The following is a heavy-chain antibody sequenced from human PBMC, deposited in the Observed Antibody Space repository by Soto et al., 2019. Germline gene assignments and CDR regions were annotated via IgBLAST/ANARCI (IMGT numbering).Heavy chain of an antibody. D-gene: IGHD5-18*01. CDR3: ARVRSYGTDY. CDR1: GGSFSGYY. Sequence: PSETLSLTCAVYGGSFSGYYWSWIRQPPGKGLEWIGEINHSGSTNYNPSLKSRVTISVDTSKNQFSLKLSSVIAADTAVYYCARVRSYGTDYWGQGTLVTVSS. CDR2: INHSGST. V-gene: IGHV4-34*01. J-gene: IGHJ4*02.